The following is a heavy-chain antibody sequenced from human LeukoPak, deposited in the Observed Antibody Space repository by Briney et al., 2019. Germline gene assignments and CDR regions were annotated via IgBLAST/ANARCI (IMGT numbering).Heavy chain of an antibody. CDR1: GFTVSSNY. J-gene: IGHJ4*02. Sequence: GGSLRLSCAAPGFTVSSNYMSWVRQAPGKGLEWVSVIYSGGSTYYADSVKGRFTISRDNSKNTLYLQMNSLRAEDTAVYYCARVRDYYDSSGYFDYWGQGTLVTVSS. CDR2: IYSGGST. V-gene: IGHV3-53*01. D-gene: IGHD3-22*01. CDR3: ARVRDYYDSSGYFDY.